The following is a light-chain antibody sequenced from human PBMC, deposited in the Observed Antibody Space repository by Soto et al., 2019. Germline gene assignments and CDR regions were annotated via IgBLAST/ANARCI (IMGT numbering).Light chain of an antibody. CDR2: WAS. CDR3: QQYSAYPLT. Sequence: DIRLTQSPSTLSESVGDRVTITCRARQNINGYLAWYQQKPGKAPKLLIYWASSLISGVPSRFTGGESGTEFTLTISSLQPDDFATYYCQQYSAYPLTFGGGTKVDIK. J-gene: IGKJ4*01. V-gene: IGKV1-5*03. CDR1: QNINGY.